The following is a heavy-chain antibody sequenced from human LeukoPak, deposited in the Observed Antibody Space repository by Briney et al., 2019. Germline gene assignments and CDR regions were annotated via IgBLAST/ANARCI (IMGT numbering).Heavy chain of an antibody. Sequence: ASVKVSCKASGGTFSSYAISWVRQAPGQGLEWMGGIIPIFGTANYAQKFQGRVTITADESTSTAYMELRSLRSDDTAVYYCARDGERYCSGGSCYAGYWGQGTLVTVSS. J-gene: IGHJ4*02. CDR2: IIPIFGTA. CDR1: GGTFSSYA. CDR3: ARDGERYCSGGSCYAGY. V-gene: IGHV1-69*13. D-gene: IGHD2-15*01.